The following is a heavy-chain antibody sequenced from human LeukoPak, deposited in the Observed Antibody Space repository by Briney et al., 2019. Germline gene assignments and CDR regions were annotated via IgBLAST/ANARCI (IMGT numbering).Heavy chain of an antibody. V-gene: IGHV3-30-3*01. Sequence: GGSLRLSCGASGFTFSSYSMHWVRQAPGKGLEWMAVISHNGGIQYYADSVKGRFIISRDNSKKTLYLQMNSLRAEDTAVYYCARWAYCSGGSCYSSYYFDYWGQGTLVTVSS. CDR1: GFTFSSYS. D-gene: IGHD2-15*01. CDR2: ISHNGGIQ. CDR3: ARWAYCSGGSCYSSYYFDY. J-gene: IGHJ4*02.